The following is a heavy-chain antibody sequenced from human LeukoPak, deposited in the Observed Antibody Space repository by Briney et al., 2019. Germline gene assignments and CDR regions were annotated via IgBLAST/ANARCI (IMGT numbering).Heavy chain of an antibody. CDR3: AGLRTGDFDY. Sequence: SETLSLTCTVSGYSISSGYYWGWIRQPPGKGLEWIGSIYHSGSTYYNPSFKSRLTISVDTSKNQFSLRLSSVTAADTAVYYCAGLRTGDFDYWGQGALVTVSS. CDR2: IYHSGST. J-gene: IGHJ4*02. V-gene: IGHV4-38-2*02. CDR1: GYSISSGYY. D-gene: IGHD3-10*01.